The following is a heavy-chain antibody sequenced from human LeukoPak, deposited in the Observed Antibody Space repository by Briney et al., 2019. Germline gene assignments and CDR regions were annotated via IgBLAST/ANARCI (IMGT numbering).Heavy chain of an antibody. CDR2: ITWNSDSI. V-gene: IGHV3-9*01. J-gene: IGHJ4*02. CDR1: GFTFDDYA. CDR3: AKAPEGIVVLTSGYFDY. D-gene: IGHD3-22*01. Sequence: PGRSLRLSCAASGFTFDDYAMHWVRQAPGKGLEWVSTITWNSDSIAYADSVKGRFTISRDNSKNSLYLQMNSLRAEDTALYYCAKAPEGIVVLTSGYFDYWGQGTLVTVSS.